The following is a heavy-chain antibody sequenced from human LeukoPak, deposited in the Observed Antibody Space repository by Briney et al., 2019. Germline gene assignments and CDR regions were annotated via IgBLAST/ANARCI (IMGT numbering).Heavy chain of an antibody. V-gene: IGHV4-59*01. J-gene: IGHJ5*02. Sequence: PSETLSLTCTVSGGSISSYYWSWIRQPPGKGLEWIGYIYYSGSTNYNPSLKSRVTISVDTSKNQFSLKLSSVTAADTAVYYCARGLRNWFDPWGQGTLGTVSS. CDR3: ARGLRNWFDP. CDR1: GGSISSYY. CDR2: IYYSGST.